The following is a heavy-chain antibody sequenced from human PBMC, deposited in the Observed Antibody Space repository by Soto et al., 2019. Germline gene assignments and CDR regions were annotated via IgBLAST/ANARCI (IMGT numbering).Heavy chain of an antibody. D-gene: IGHD3-16*01. CDR2: IFSVGNT. J-gene: IGHJ3*02. CDR1: DGSIIGYY. Sequence: PSGSLSLSCGVLDGSIIGYYWSWVRQPAGKGLEWIGRIFSVGNTNYNPSLKSRVTMSVDTSQNQFSLRLTSVTAADTAIYYCVRGDVFDIWGRGTMVTVSS. CDR3: VRGDVFDI. V-gene: IGHV4-4*07.